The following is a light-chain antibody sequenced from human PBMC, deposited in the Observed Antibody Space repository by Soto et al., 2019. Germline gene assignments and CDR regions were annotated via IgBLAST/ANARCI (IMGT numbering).Light chain of an antibody. CDR1: QSISSY. CDR2: AAS. J-gene: IGKJ1*01. CDR3: QQSYGTPRP. Sequence: MTQSPSTVSASVRERVTLTCRASQSISSYLDWYQQKPGKAPKLLIYAASSRESGIPARFSGSGSGTEFTLTISSLQSEDFAAYYCQQSYGTPRPFGQGTKVDIK. V-gene: IGKV1-39*01.